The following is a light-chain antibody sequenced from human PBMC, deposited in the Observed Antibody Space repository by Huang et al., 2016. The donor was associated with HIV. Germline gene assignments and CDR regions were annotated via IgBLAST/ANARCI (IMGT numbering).Light chain of an antibody. V-gene: IGKV3-20*01. CDR2: GAS. CDR1: QSIYSSD. J-gene: IGKJ3*01. Sequence: EIVLTQSPGTLSLSPGESATLSCRASQSIYSSDLAWYQQKPGQAPRLLIYGASSRATGIPDRFSGRGSGAVFTLTISRLEPEDFAVYYCQQYGSSHFTFGPGTKVDIK. CDR3: QQYGSSHFT.